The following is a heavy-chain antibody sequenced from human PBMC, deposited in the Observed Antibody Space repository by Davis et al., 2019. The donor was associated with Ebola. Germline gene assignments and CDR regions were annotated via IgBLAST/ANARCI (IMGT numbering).Heavy chain of an antibody. D-gene: IGHD2-21*01. CDR1: GYTFTSYG. Sequence: AASVKVSCKASGYTFTSYGISWVRQAPGQGLEWMGRIIPILGIANYAQKFQGRVTITADESTSTAYMELSSLRSEDTAVYYCARDLDYGPLRDCGGDCYYGMDVWGQGTTVTVSS. CDR2: IIPILGIA. V-gene: IGHV1-69*04. CDR3: ARDLDYGPLRDCGGDCYYGMDV. J-gene: IGHJ6*02.